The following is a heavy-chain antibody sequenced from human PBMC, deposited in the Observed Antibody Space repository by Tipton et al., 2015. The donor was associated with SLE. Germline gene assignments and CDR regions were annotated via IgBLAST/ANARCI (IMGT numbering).Heavy chain of an antibody. V-gene: IGHV4-4*07. CDR1: GDSASSHY. Sequence: TLSLTCTISGDSASSHYWNWIRQPAGKGLEWIGRLYGSGSPTHYNPSLESRVTMSVDKSQNQFSLKLTSVTAADTAVYFCARIRPGHGDPFDFWGQGTLVTVSS. CDR2: LYGSGSPT. J-gene: IGHJ4*02. CDR3: ARIRPGHGDPFDF. D-gene: IGHD3-3*01.